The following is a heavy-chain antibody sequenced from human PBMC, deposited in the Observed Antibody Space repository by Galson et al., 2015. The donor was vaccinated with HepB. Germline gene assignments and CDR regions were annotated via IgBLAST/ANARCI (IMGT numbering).Heavy chain of an antibody. Sequence: SVKVSCKASGGTFSSYAISWVRQAPGQGLEWMGGIIPIFGTANYAQKFQGGVTITADESTSTAYMELSSLRSEDTAVYYCAREEGPDSGSYYRKYAFDIWGQGTMVTVSS. V-gene: IGHV1-69*13. J-gene: IGHJ3*02. D-gene: IGHD1-26*01. CDR3: AREEGPDSGSYYRKYAFDI. CDR1: GGTFSSYA. CDR2: IIPIFGTA.